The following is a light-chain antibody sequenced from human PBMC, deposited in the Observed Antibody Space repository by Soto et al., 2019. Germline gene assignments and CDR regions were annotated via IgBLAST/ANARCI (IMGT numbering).Light chain of an antibody. Sequence: DIRMTQSPSSLSASIGDRVTITCRASQGISSYLAWYQQKPGKVPKLLIYAASALQPGVPSRFSGSGSGTDFTLTISSLQPEDVATYYCQKFNSVPHTFGQGTKLEIK. CDR2: AAS. CDR3: QKFNSVPHT. V-gene: IGKV1-27*01. CDR1: QGISSY. J-gene: IGKJ2*01.